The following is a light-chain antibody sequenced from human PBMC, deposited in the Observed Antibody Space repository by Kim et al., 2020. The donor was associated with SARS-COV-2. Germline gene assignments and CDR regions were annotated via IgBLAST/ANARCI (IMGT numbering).Light chain of an antibody. CDR1: QSVSSSY. CDR3: QQYADSPRT. CDR2: GAS. J-gene: IGKJ1*01. V-gene: IGKV3-20*01. Sequence: ETVLTQSPGTLSLSPGERATLSCRASQSVSSSYLAWYQQKPGQAPRLLIYGASSRATGIPDRFSGSESGTDFTLTINRLEPEDFAVYYCQQYADSPRTFGQGTKVDIK.